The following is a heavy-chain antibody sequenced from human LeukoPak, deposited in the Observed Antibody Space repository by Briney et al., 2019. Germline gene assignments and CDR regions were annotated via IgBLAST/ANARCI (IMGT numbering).Heavy chain of an antibody. CDR1: GGSISDYY. D-gene: IGHD5-18*01. J-gene: IGHJ4*02. Sequence: SETLSLTCAVSGGSISDYYWSWIRQPPGKGLEWIGYIYYSGSTNYNPSLKRRVTISIDTSKHQFSLNLSSVAAADTAGYYCARVGGRYSYGYGIDYWGQGTLVTVSS. V-gene: IGHV4-59*01. CDR3: ARVGGRYSYGYGIDY. CDR2: IYYSGST.